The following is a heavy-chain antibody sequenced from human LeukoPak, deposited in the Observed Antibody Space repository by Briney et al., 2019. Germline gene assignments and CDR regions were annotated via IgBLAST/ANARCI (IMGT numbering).Heavy chain of an antibody. CDR2: ISGSGGST. CDR1: GFTFSSYA. J-gene: IGHJ4*02. V-gene: IGHV3-23*01. CDR3: ARDSFPYSGSWLFDY. D-gene: IGHD6-13*01. Sequence: GGSLRLSCAASGFTFSSYAMSWVRQAPGKGLEWVSAISGSGGSTYYADSVKGRFTISRDNSKNSLYLQMNSLRAEDTAVYYCARDSFPYSGSWLFDYWGQGTLVTVSS.